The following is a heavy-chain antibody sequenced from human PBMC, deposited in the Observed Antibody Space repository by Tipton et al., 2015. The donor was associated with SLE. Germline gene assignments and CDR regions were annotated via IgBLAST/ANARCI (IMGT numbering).Heavy chain of an antibody. CDR2: ISGGGGRT. V-gene: IGHV3-23*01. CDR3: AKFEKTTDFYLDS. J-gene: IGHJ4*02. Sequence: SLRLSCATSGFTFSSYALSWVRRGPGKGLEWVSAISGGGGRTYYADFVKGRFSISIDKSKKTLFLQMNSLRGDDTATYYCAKFEKTTDFYLDSWGQGTLVSVSS. CDR1: GFTFSSYA. D-gene: IGHD1/OR15-1a*01.